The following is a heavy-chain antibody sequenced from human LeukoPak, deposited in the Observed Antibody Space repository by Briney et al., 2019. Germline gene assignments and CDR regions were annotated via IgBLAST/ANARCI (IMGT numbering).Heavy chain of an antibody. V-gene: IGHV1-8*01. CDR2: MNPNSGNT. J-gene: IGHJ4*02. Sequence: GASVKVSCKASGYTFTSYDINWVRQATGQGLEWMGWMNPNSGNTGYAQKLQGRVTMTTDTSTSTAYMELRSLRSDDTAVYYCARDSSSYTLYFDYWGQGTLVTVSS. CDR1: GYTFTSYD. CDR3: ARDSSSYTLYFDY. D-gene: IGHD6-13*01.